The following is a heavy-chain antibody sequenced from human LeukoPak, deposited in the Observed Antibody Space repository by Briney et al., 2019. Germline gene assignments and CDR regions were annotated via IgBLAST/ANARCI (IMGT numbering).Heavy chain of an antibody. D-gene: IGHD5-12*01. CDR3: ARDYQVLSWLRLNYFDY. V-gene: IGHV3-7*01. CDR2: INEDGSTT. J-gene: IGHJ4*02. CDR1: GFTFRSYW. Sequence: GGSLRLSCAASGFTFRSYWMGWVRQTPGKGLEWLANINEDGSTTYYVDSVKGRFTISRNNAKNSLYLQMNSLRAEDTAVYYCARDYQVLSWLRLNYFDYWGQGTLVTVSS.